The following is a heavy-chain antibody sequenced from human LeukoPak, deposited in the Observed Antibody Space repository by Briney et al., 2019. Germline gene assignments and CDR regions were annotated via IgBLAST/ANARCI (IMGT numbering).Heavy chain of an antibody. J-gene: IGHJ4*02. CDR1: AFTFSTYG. CDR2: ISGSGGST. V-gene: IGHV3-23*01. D-gene: IGHD6-13*01. CDR3: AKAAYSSSWYWRFGGLDY. Sequence: QPGGSLRLSCAASAFTFSTYGMHWVRQAPGKGLEWVSAISGSGGSTYYADSVKGRFTISRDNSKNTLYLQMNSLRAEDTAVYYCAKAAYSSSWYWRFGGLDYWGQGTLVTVSS.